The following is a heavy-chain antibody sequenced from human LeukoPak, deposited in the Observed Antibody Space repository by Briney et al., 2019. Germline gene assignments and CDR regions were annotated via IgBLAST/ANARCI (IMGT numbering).Heavy chain of an antibody. J-gene: IGHJ4*02. V-gene: IGHV3-20*04. Sequence: GGSLRLSCEASGFTFDDYAMNWVRQAPGKGLEWVSGIDWNGGGTGYADSVKGRFTISRDNAKNSLYLQMNSLRAEDTAVYYCARGKYARSIVVVPAAYDYWGQGTLVTVSS. CDR2: IDWNGGGT. D-gene: IGHD2-2*01. CDR3: ARGKYARSIVVVPAAYDY. CDR1: GFTFDDYA.